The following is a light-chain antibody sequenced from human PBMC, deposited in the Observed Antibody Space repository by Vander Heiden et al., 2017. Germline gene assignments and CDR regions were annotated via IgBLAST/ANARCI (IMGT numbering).Light chain of an antibody. CDR2: RVS. V-gene: IGKV2-30*01. CDR1: QSLVNSDGKSY. J-gene: IGKJ4*01. CDR3: MHGSHWPLT. Sequence: DGVITQSPLSLPVTVGQAAAIPCRSSQSLVNSDGKSYLSWFQQRPGQSPRRLIYRVSNRDSGVPDRISGSGSGTDFTLKISRVEAEDVGVYFCMHGSHWPLTFGGGTRVEIK.